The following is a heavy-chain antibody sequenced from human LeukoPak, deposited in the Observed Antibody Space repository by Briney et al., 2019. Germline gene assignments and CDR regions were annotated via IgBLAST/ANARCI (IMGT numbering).Heavy chain of an antibody. V-gene: IGHV3-9*01. J-gene: IGHJ4*02. CDR1: GFTFDDYA. CDR2: ISWNSGSI. D-gene: IGHD6-13*01. Sequence: GGSLRLSCVASGFTFDDYAMHWVRQAPGKGLEWVSGISWNSGSIDYADSVKGRFTISRDNAKNSLYLQMSSLRAEDTALYYCAKDKFGGDQQLVRGYDYWGQGILVTVSS. CDR3: AKDKFGGDQQLVRGYDY.